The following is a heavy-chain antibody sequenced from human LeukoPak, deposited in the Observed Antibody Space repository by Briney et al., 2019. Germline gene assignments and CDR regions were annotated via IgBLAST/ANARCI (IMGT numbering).Heavy chain of an antibody. J-gene: IGHJ4*02. CDR3: AKMEGLAFDY. V-gene: IGHV4-34*01. D-gene: IGHD2-8*01. Sequence: SETLSLTCAVYGGSFSGYYWSWIRQPPGKGLEWIGEINHSGSTNYNPSLKSRVTVSLDTSKSQFSLRLTSVTAADTAVYSCAKMEGLAFDYWGQGTPVTVSS. CDR1: GGSFSGYY. CDR2: INHSGST.